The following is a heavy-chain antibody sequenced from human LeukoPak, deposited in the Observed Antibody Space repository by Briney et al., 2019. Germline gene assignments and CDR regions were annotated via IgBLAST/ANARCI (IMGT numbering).Heavy chain of an antibody. CDR2: IIPILGIA. V-gene: IGHV1-69*04. J-gene: IGHJ3*02. CDR1: GGTFSSYA. CDR3: ASVVVTANDAFDI. D-gene: IGHD2-21*02. Sequence: SVKVSCKASGGTFSSYAIIRVRQAPGQGLEWMGRIIPILGIANYAQKFQGRVTITADKSTSTAYMELSSLRSEDTAVYYCASVVVTANDAFDIWGQGTMVAVSS.